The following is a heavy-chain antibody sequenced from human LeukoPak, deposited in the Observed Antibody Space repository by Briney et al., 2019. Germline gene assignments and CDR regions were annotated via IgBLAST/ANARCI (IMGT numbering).Heavy chain of an antibody. CDR1: GGSISNYY. V-gene: IGHV4-59*08. D-gene: IGHD5-12*01. CDR2: IYHSGST. CDR3: ARIFMATALDY. Sequence: SETLSLTCTVSGGSISNYYWGWIRQPPGKGLEWIGHIYHSGSTSYNPSLKSRVTISLDTSKNQFSLKLSSLTAADTAVYYCARIFMATALDYWGQGTLVTVSS. J-gene: IGHJ4*02.